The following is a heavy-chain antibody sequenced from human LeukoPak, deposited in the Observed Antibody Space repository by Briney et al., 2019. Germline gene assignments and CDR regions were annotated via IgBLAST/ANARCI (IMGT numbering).Heavy chain of an antibody. CDR1: GFTFSDAW. J-gene: IGHJ4*02. D-gene: IGHD3-10*01. CDR2: IKSKTDGGTR. V-gene: IGHV3-15*01. CDR3: TTLGDESPFGY. Sequence: GGSLRLSCAASGFTFSDAWMSWVRQAPGKGLEWVGRIKSKTDGGTRDNAAPVKGRFTISRDDSKNTLYLLMNSLKTEDTAVYYCTTLGDESPFGYWGQGTLVTVSS.